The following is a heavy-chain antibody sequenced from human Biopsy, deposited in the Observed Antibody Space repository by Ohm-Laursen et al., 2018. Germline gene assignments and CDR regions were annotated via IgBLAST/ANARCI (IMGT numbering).Heavy chain of an antibody. CDR1: GYSFTSYC. D-gene: IGHD6-19*01. CDR2: INPSGSTT. J-gene: IGHJ4*02. Sequence: GASVKVSCKASGYSFTSYCMHWVRQAPGQGLEWMGMINPSGSTTSYPQIFQGRVTMTRDTSKSTVYMELSSLRSADTAVYFCARNTGWYGDLYYFDYWGQGTPVTVSS. V-gene: IGHV1-46*01. CDR3: ARNTGWYGDLYYFDY.